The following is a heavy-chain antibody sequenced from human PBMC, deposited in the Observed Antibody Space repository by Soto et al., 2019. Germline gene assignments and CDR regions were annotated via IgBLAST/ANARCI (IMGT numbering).Heavy chain of an antibody. CDR1: GGSFSGYY. J-gene: IGHJ6*02. Sequence: PSETLSLTCAGYGGSFSGYYWSWIRQPPGKGLEWIGEINHSGSTNYNPSLKSRVTISVDTSKNQFSLKLSSVTAADTAVHYCARALGPTVTIYYYYGMDVWGQGTTVTVSS. V-gene: IGHV4-34*01. CDR2: INHSGST. CDR3: ARALGPTVTIYYYYGMDV. D-gene: IGHD4-4*01.